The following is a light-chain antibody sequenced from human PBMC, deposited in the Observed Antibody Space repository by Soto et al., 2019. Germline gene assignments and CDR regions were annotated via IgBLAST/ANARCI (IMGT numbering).Light chain of an antibody. CDR3: ASYASDVTYA. V-gene: IGLV2-14*01. Sequence: QSVLTQPASVSGSPGQSITISCTATSSDVGGYNYVSWYQLHPGKAPKLMIHEVSERPSGVSNRFSGSKSGNTASLTISGLQAEDEADYYCASYASDVTYAFGSGTKVTVL. CDR1: SSDVGGYNY. CDR2: EVS. J-gene: IGLJ1*01.